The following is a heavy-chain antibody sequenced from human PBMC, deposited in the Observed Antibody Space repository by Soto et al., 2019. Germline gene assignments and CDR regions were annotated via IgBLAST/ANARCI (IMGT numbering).Heavy chain of an antibody. CDR3: ARGRAYVGYSSSWYWVYYGMDV. CDR1: SGSFSGYY. J-gene: IGHJ6*02. CDR2: INHSGST. D-gene: IGHD6-13*01. V-gene: IGHV4-34*01. Sequence: SETLSLTCSIYSGSFSGYYWSWIRQPPGKGLEWIGEINHSGSTNYNPSLKSRVTISVDTSKNQFSLKLSSVTAADTAVYYCARGRAYVGYSSSWYWVYYGMDVWGQGTTVTVSS.